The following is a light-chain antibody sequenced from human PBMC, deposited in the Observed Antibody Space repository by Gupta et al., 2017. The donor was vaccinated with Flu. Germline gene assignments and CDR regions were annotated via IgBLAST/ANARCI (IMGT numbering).Light chain of an antibody. CDR1: SSDVGGYNS. CDR3: CSYGGSKF. CDR2: EVN. Sequence: QSALTQPPSASGSPGQSVTISCTGTSSDVGGYNSVSWYQQHPGKAPKLIIYEVNKRPSGVPDRFSGSKSGNTASLTVSGLLAADEADYYCCSYGGSKFFGGGTKLTVL. J-gene: IGLJ2*01. V-gene: IGLV2-8*01.